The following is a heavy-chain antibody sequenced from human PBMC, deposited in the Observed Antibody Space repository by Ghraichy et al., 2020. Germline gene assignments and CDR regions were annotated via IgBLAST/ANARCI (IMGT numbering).Heavy chain of an antibody. CDR2: INHSGST. J-gene: IGHJ4*02. Sequence: SETLSLTCAVYGESFNGYYWSWIRQPPGKGLEWIGEINHSGSTNYNPSLKSRVTISVDTSKNQFSLKLTSVTAADTAVYYCNGWPDYWGQGTLVTVSS. D-gene: IGHD6-19*01. CDR3: NGWPDY. CDR1: GESFNGYY. V-gene: IGHV4-34*01.